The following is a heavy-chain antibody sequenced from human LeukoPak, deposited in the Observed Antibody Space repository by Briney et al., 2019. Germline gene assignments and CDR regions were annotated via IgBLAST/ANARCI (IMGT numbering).Heavy chain of an antibody. D-gene: IGHD3-22*01. CDR2: IRSKANSYAT. CDR1: GFTFSGSA. Sequence: GGSLRLSCAASGFTFSGSAMHWVRQASGKGLEWVGRIRSKANSYATAYAASVKGRFTISRDDSKNTAYLQMNSLRAEDTALYHCARIHDSSGYQGEFDYWGQGTLVTVSS. J-gene: IGHJ4*02. V-gene: IGHV3-73*01. CDR3: ARIHDSSGYQGEFDY.